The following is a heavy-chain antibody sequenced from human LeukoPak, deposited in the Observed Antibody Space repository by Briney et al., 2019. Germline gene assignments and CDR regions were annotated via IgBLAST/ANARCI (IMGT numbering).Heavy chain of an antibody. V-gene: IGHV3-23*01. CDR1: GFTFSHYA. D-gene: IGHD2-21*02. J-gene: IGHJ4*02. CDR2: ITITGDST. Sequence: GGSLRLSCAASGFTFSHYAVSWVRQTPGKGLEWVSGITITGDSTYYLDSVRGRFTISRDDSRNTLYLQMNSLRAEDTAIYYCAKRDRCDWQIFDYWGQGTLVTVSS. CDR3: AKRDRCDWQIFDY.